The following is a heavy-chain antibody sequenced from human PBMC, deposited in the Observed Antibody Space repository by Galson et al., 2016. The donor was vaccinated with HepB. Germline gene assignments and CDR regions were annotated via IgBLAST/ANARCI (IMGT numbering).Heavy chain of an antibody. V-gene: IGHV3-74*01. CDR2: INSDGSNT. J-gene: IGHJ4*02. CDR1: GFTFSRHW. Sequence: SLRLSCAASGFTFSRHWVHWVRQAPGKGLVWVSRINSDGSNTNYADSVKGRFTISRDNAKNTLYLQMNSLRAEDTAVYYCAKVKTGGDYDFWSLDYWGQGTRVTVSS. CDR3: AKVKTGGDYDFWSLDY. D-gene: IGHD3-3*01.